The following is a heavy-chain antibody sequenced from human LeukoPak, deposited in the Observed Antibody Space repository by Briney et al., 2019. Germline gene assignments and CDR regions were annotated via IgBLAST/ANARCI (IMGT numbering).Heavy chain of an antibody. CDR3: ARDLGIAVAGRSSFDY. D-gene: IGHD6-19*01. CDR1: GYTFTSYG. CDR2: INPNSGGT. J-gene: IGHJ4*02. V-gene: IGHV1-2*02. Sequence: ASVKVSCKASGYTFTSYGISWVRQAPGQGLEWMGWINPNSGGTNYAQKFQGRVTMTRDTSISTAYMELSRLRSDDTAVYYCARDLGIAVAGRSSFDYWGQGTLVTVSS.